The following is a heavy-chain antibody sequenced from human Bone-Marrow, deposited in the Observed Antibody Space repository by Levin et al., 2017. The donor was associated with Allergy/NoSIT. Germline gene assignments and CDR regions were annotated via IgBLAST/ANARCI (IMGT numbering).Heavy chain of an antibody. V-gene: IGHV3-33*01. D-gene: IGHD1-20*01. CDR2: IWYDGSKN. J-gene: IGHJ4*02. Sequence: GESLKISCVASGFTFSDYGMHWVRQTPGKGLEWVAFIWYDGSKNYYADSVKGRFIISRDNSKNTLYLQLSSLRAEDTALYHCARDSGYKWTSFDKIDCWGQGTLVTVSS. CDR3: ARDSGYKWTSFDKIDC. CDR1: GFTFSDYG.